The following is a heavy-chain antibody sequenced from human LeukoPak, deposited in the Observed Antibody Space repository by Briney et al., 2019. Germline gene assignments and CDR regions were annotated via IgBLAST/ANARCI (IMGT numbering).Heavy chain of an antibody. CDR3: TRDPRNKGFDP. D-gene: IGHD1/OR15-1a*01. CDR2: INGDGSST. V-gene: IGHV3-74*01. CDR1: GFTLSYNW. Sequence: GGSLRLSYAASGFTLSYNWMHLVRQAPGKGLVWVSCINGDGSSTNYADSVKGRFTISSDNAKNTLYLEMNSLRAEDTAVYYCTRDPRNKGFDPWGQGTLVTVSS. J-gene: IGHJ5*02.